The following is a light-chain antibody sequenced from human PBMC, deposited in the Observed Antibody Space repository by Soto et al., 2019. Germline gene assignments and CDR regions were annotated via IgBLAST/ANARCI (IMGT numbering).Light chain of an antibody. CDR3: QQTYSTPRT. J-gene: IGKJ4*01. CDR1: QSISYY. Sequence: DIQMTQSPSSLSAYVGDRVNITCRASQSISYYLNWYQQKPGRAPNLLMYGASSLQSGVPSRFTGSGSGTEFTLTITSLQPGDFATYYCQQTYSTPRTFGGGTKVDSK. CDR2: GAS. V-gene: IGKV1-39*01.